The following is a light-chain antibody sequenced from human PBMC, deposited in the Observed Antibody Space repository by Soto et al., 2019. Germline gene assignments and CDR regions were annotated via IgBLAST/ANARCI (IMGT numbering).Light chain of an antibody. J-gene: IGLJ7*01. CDR1: SSDVGGYNY. CDR3: SSYTSSSTHAV. V-gene: IGLV2-14*01. CDR2: DVS. Sequence: QSVLTQPASVSGSPGQSITISCTGTSSDVGGYNYVSWYQQHPGKAPKLMIYDVSNRPSWVSNRFSGSKSGNTASLTISGLQAEDEADYYCSSYTSSSTHAVFGGGTQLTVL.